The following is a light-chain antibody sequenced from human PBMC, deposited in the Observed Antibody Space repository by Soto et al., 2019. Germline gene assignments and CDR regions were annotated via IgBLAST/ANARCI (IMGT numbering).Light chain of an antibody. Sequence: QSALTQPASVSGSPGQSITISCTGTSSDVGGYDYVSWYQQHPGKAPKLMIYDVSNRPSGVSNRYSGSKSGNTAAATISGLRAEDGADYYCGSYGSRSPVVFGGGSEVTVL. CDR2: DVS. CDR1: SSDVGGYDY. J-gene: IGLJ2*01. V-gene: IGLV2-14*01. CDR3: GSYGSRSPVV.